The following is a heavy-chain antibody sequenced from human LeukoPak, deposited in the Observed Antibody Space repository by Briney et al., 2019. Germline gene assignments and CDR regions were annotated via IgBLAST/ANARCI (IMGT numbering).Heavy chain of an antibody. CDR3: AREGVVIIALDY. CDR2: INPNSGGT. D-gene: IGHD3-3*01. J-gene: IGHJ4*02. V-gene: IGHV1-2*02. Sequence: ASVKVSCKASGYTFTGYYMHWVRQAPGQGLEWMGWINPNSGGTNYAQKFQGRVTITRDTSISTAYMELSRLRSDDTAVYYCAREGVVIIALDYWGQGTLVTVSS. CDR1: GYTFTGYY.